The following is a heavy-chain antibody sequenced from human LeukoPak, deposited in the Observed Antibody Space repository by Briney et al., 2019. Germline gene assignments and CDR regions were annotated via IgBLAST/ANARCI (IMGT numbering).Heavy chain of an antibody. CDR2: IYYSGST. V-gene: IGHV4-59*01. CDR1: GGSISSYY. Sequence: SETLSLTCTVSGGSISSYYWSWIRQPPGKGLEWVGYIYYSGSTNYNPSLKSRVTISVDTSKNQFSLKLGSVTAADSAAYYGARVDVRFGGFQGWGQGTLATVAS. J-gene: IGHJ4*02. CDR3: ARVDVRFGGFQG. D-gene: IGHD3-10*01.